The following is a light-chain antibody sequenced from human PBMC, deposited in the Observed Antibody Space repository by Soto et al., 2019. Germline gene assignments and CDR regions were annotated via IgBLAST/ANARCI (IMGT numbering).Light chain of an antibody. J-gene: IGKJ5*01. V-gene: IGKV3-20*01. Sequence: EIVLRQSPATLSLSPGERATLSCRASQSVSSYLAWYQQKPGQAPRLLIYDASNRATGIPDRFSGSGSGTDFTLTISRLEPEDFAVYYCQQYGSSPPITFGQGTRLEIK. CDR1: QSVSSY. CDR3: QQYGSSPPIT. CDR2: DAS.